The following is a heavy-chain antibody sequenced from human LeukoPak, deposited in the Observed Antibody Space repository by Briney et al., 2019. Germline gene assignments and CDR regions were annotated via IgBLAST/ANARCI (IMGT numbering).Heavy chain of an antibody. CDR3: ARVPCITTSCSPINWFDP. CDR2: INPNNGGT. Sequence: RASVKVSCKASGYTFTGYYMHWVRQAPGQGLEWMGWINPNNGGTGYAQKFQGRVTMTRDTSISTAYMELSGLRSDDTAVYYCARVPCITTSCSPINWFDPWGQGTLVTVSS. CDR1: GYTFTGYY. D-gene: IGHD2-2*01. V-gene: IGHV1-2*02. J-gene: IGHJ5*02.